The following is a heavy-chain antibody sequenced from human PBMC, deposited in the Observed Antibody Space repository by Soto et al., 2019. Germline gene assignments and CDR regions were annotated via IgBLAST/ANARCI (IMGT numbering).Heavy chain of an antibody. D-gene: IGHD2-2*01. CDR3: ARDSSSEYRHREPSGMDV. CDR2: ISGSGGST. J-gene: IGHJ6*02. V-gene: IGHV3-23*01. CDR1: GFTFSSYA. Sequence: PGGSLRLSCAASGFTFSSYAMSWVRQAPGKGLEWVSAISGSGGSTYYADSVKGRFTISRDNAKNTLYLQMNSLRAEDTAVYYCARDSSSEYRHREPSGMDVWGQGTTVTXSS.